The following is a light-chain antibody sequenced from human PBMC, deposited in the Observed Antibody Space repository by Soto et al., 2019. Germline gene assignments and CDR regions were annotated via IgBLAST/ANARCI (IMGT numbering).Light chain of an antibody. CDR3: QKDSRVPV. V-gene: IGKV1-27*01. CDR2: AAS. J-gene: IGKJ3*01. CDR1: QGIRNF. Sequence: DIQMTQSPTSLSASVGDRVTITCRARQGIRNFVAWYQQKPGKAPKLLIYAASTLQSGVPSRFSGSGSGTDFTLTINSLQPEDVATYSCQKDSRVPVLGPWTKVEIK.